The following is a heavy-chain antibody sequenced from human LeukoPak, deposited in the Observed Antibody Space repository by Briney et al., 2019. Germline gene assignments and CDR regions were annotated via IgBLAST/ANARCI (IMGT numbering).Heavy chain of an antibody. CDR3: AKGIESSGSYYTSFDY. CDR2: ISGSGGAT. Sequence: PGGSLRLSCAASGFXFSNYAMSWVRQAPGKGLEWVSGISGSGGATYYADSVKGRSTISRDSSKNTLSLQMNSLRAEDTAVYYCAKGIESSGSYYTSFDYWGQGTLVTVSS. J-gene: IGHJ4*02. D-gene: IGHD1-26*01. V-gene: IGHV3-23*01. CDR1: GFXFSNYA.